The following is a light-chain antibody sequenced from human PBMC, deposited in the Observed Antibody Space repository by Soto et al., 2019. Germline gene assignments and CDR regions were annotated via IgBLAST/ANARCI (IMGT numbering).Light chain of an antibody. Sequence: EIVLPQCPGTVAVSPGERATLSCMASQSVGSNYLAWYQQRPGQPPNLLIFGASHRAPDIPDRFSGSGSGTDFTLTISRLEPEDFAVYYCQQYGGSVQTFGQGTKVDIK. CDR3: QQYGGSVQT. J-gene: IGKJ1*01. CDR2: GAS. V-gene: IGKV3-20*01. CDR1: QSVGSNY.